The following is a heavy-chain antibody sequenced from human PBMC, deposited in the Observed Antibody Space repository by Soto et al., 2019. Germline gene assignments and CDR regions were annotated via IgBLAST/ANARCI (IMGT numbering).Heavy chain of an antibody. V-gene: IGHV3-23*01. J-gene: IGHJ4*02. CDR1: GFTFSSYA. CDR2: IGSGGST. Sequence: VQLLESGGGLVQPGGSLRLSCAASGFTFSSYAMSWVRQAPGKGLEWVSGIGSGGSTYYADSVKGRFTISRDNSKNTLYLQTNSLRAEDTAIYYCAKGARDSGWPNWGQGTLVTVSS. CDR3: AKGARDSGWPN. D-gene: IGHD6-19*01.